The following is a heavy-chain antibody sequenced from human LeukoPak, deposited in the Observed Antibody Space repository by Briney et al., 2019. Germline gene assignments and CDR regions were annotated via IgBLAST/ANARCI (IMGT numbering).Heavy chain of an antibody. CDR3: ARRTNYDILTGYSARGYYFDY. J-gene: IGHJ4*02. D-gene: IGHD3-9*01. Sequence: ASVKVSCKASGYSYTRFGVGWVRQAPGQGLERMGWISAYNDDTKYAQKFQGRVTVTSDPATNTAYMELRSLRSDDTAVYFCARRTNYDILTGYSARGYYFDYWGQGTLVTVSA. V-gene: IGHV1-18*01. CDR1: GYSYTRFG. CDR2: ISAYNDDT.